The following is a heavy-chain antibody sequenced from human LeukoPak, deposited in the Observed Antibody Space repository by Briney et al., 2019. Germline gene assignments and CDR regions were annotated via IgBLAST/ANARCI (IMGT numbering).Heavy chain of an antibody. V-gene: IGHV4-59*01. CDR2: IYYSGST. CDR3: ARTEESGYSYGYFGYYYYMDV. Sequence: PSETLSLTCTVSGGSISSYYWSWIRQPPGKGLGYIGYIYYSGSTNYNPSLKSRVTISVDTSKNQFSLKLSSVTAADTAVYYCARTEESGYSYGYFGYYYYMDVWGKGTTVTVSS. D-gene: IGHD5-18*01. CDR1: GGSISSYY. J-gene: IGHJ6*03.